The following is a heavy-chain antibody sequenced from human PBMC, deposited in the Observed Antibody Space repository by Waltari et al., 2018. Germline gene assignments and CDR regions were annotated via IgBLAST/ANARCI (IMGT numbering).Heavy chain of an antibody. V-gene: IGHV3-30*01. D-gene: IGHD5-12*01. CDR1: GFTFSSYA. CDR2: ISYDGSNK. Sequence: QVQLVESGGGVVQPGRSLRLSCAASGFTFSSYAMHWVRPAPGKGLEWVAVISYDGSNKYYADSVKGRFTISRDNSKNTLYLQMNSLRAEDTAVYYCARDQMATIGVGFDYWGQGTLVTVSS. J-gene: IGHJ4*02. CDR3: ARDQMATIGVGFDY.